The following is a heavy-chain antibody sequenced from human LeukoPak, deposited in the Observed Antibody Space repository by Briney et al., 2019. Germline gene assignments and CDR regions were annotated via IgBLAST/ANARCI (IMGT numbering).Heavy chain of an antibody. D-gene: IGHD3-3*01. CDR2: INHKGST. CDR3: SRGSTRLRFLEWLPNYYNYYMDG. CDR1: GGSFSGYY. J-gene: IGHJ6*03. V-gene: IGHV4-34*01. Sequence: SETLSLTCAVYGGSFSGYYWSWICQPPGKGLEWMGEINHKGSTNYNPSLMSRVTIPVDKTKDQFSQKLSSVTAANTAAYYCSRGSTRLRFLEWLPNYYNYYMDGWGKGTTVTVSS.